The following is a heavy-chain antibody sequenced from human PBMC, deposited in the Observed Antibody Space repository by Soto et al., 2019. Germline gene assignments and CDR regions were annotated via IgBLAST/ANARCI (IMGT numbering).Heavy chain of an antibody. CDR1: GYIFNNYG. CDR3: ARRTLGSAIGIGDY. Sequence: QIQLVQSGAEVKVPGASVKVSCRASGYIFNNYGITWVRQAPGQGLEWMGFITADNGDTKFAEKLQGRVSMTTDTSTNTAYRELSNLRSDDTALYFCARRTLGSAIGIGDYWGQGTLVTVSS. V-gene: IGHV1-18*01. CDR2: ITADNGDT. J-gene: IGHJ4*02. D-gene: IGHD1-26*01.